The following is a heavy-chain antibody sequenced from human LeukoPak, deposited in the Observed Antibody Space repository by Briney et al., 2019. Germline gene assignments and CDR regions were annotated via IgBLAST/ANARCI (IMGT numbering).Heavy chain of an antibody. CDR3: AKEGSNGDFDY. D-gene: IGHD1-26*01. Sequence: GRSLRLSCAASGFTFSNYAMNWVRQAPGKGLEWVSTISESGGNTWYPDSVKGRFTISRDNSKNTLYLQLNSLRAEDTAIYYCAKEGSNGDFDYWGQGTLVTVSS. V-gene: IGHV3-23*01. J-gene: IGHJ4*02. CDR2: ISESGGNT. CDR1: GFTFSNYA.